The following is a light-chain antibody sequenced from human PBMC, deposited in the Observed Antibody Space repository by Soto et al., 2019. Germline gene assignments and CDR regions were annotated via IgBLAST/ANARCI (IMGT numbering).Light chain of an antibody. CDR2: EVT. J-gene: IGLJ3*02. CDR3: GSFASSNTWV. Sequence: QSALTQPPSASGSPGQSVTISCTGTSSDVGAYNYVSWYQQHAGKAPKLVIYEVTKRPSGVPDRVSGSKSANTASLTVSGLQAEDEADYYCGSFASSNTWVFGGGTKLTVL. V-gene: IGLV2-8*01. CDR1: SSDVGAYNY.